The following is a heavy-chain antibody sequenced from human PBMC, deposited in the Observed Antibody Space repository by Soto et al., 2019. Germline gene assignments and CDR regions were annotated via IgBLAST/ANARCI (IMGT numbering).Heavy chain of an antibody. Sequence: GGSLRLSCAASGFMFGDYAMSWFRQPPGERLEWVGFIRSKAYGGTAEYAASVRGRFTISRDDSKRIAYLQMNSLRTEDTAVYFCTRDSSCGGDCYENYFDYWGQGTRVTVSS. D-gene: IGHD2-21*02. CDR3: TRDSSCGGDCYENYFDY. V-gene: IGHV3-49*03. J-gene: IGHJ4*02. CDR2: IRSKAYGGTA. CDR1: GFMFGDYA.